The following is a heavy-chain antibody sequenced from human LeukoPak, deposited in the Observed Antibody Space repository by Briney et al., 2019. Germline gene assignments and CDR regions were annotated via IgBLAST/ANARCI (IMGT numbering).Heavy chain of an antibody. D-gene: IGHD6-13*01. Sequence: GGSLRLSCAASGLTFHIYNMNWVRQAPGKGLEWVSSMSGGNTYIYYADSVKGRFTISRDNAKNSLYLQMNSLRAEDTAVYYCGRVWQHLLDCWGQGTLVTVSS. CDR2: MSGGNTYI. CDR1: GLTFHIYN. V-gene: IGHV3-21*04. J-gene: IGHJ4*02. CDR3: GRVWQHLLDC.